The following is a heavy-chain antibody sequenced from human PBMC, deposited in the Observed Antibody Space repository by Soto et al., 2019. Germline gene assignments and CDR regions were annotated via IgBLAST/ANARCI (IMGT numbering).Heavy chain of an antibody. CDR2: MSYDGNNQ. V-gene: IGHV3-30*18. D-gene: IGHD3-16*02. J-gene: IGHJ4*02. Sequence: QVQLVESGGGVVQPGRSLRLSCAASGFTFSSYAMHWVRQAPGKGLEWVAIMSYDGNNQYYADSVKGRFTISRDNFKNTLYLQMNSLRAEDTAVYYCAKALGELSPESFDYWGQGILVTVSS. CDR1: GFTFSSYA. CDR3: AKALGELSPESFDY.